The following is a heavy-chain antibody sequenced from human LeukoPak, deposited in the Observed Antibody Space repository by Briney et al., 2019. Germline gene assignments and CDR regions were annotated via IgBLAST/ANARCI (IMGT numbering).Heavy chain of an antibody. Sequence: SETLSLTCAVYGGSFSGYYWSWIRQPPGKGLEWIGEINHSGSTNYNPSLKSRVTISQDTSQNQFSLRLSSVTAADTAVYYCARAYPSSSTDWGQGMLVTVSS. J-gene: IGHJ4*02. CDR1: GGSFSGYY. D-gene: IGHD2-2*01. CDR2: INHSGST. CDR3: ARAYPSSSTD. V-gene: IGHV4-34*01.